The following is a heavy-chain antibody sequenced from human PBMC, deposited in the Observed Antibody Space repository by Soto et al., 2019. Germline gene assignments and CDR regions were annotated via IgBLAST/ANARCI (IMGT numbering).Heavy chain of an antibody. CDR2: ISYDGSNK. CDR3: ASELMVYAMPTDYFDY. Sequence: GGSLRLSCAASGFTFSSYAMHWVRQAPGKGLEWVAVISYDGSNKYYADSVKGRFTISRDNSKNTLYLQMNSLRAEDTAVYYCASELMVYAMPTDYFDYWGQGTLVTVSS. D-gene: IGHD2-8*01. CDR1: GFTFSSYA. V-gene: IGHV3-30-3*01. J-gene: IGHJ4*02.